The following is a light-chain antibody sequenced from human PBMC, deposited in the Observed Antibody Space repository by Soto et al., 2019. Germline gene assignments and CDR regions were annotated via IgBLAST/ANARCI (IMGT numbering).Light chain of an antibody. Sequence: DIPLTQSPSTLPASVGDRVTIACRASQSISRWLAWYQQKPGKAPKVLIWDASILHSGVPSRFSGSGSGTELTLTISSLQPDDFATYYCQQYNGYSTWTFGQGTKVEIK. V-gene: IGKV1-5*01. CDR2: DAS. J-gene: IGKJ1*01. CDR3: QQYNGYSTWT. CDR1: QSISRW.